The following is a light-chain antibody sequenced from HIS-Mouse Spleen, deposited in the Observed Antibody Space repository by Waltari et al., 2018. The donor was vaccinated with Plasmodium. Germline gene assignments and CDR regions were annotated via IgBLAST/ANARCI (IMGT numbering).Light chain of an antibody. CDR2: GAS. CDR1: QSVSSN. Sequence: EIVMTPPPATLSVSPAERATPSCRASQSVSSNLAWYQQKPGQAPRLLSYGASTRATGIPARFSGSGSGTEFTLTISSLQSEDFAVYYCQQYNNWSFTFGPGTKVDIK. J-gene: IGKJ3*01. V-gene: IGKV3-15*01. CDR3: QQYNNWSFT.